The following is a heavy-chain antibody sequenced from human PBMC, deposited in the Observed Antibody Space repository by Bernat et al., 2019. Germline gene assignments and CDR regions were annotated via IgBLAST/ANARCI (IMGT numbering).Heavy chain of an antibody. Sequence: QVHLVESGGGVVQPGRSLRLSCVASGFIFSNYGIHWVRQAPGKGLEWVAVIWYDGSNKYYAASVKGRFPISRDNSQNMLYLHMDSLRADDTAVYYCARGKYYASSGYYYGTFDYWGQGTLVIVSS. D-gene: IGHD3-22*01. CDR1: GFIFSNYG. J-gene: IGHJ4*02. V-gene: IGHV3-33*01. CDR3: ARGKYYASSGYYYGTFDY. CDR2: IWYDGSNK.